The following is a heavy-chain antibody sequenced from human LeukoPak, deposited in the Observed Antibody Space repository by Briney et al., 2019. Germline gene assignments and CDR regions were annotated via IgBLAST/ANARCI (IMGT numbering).Heavy chain of an antibody. CDR1: GGSISSYY. CDR3: ARRGYYDILTGYYSYYYYGMDV. J-gene: IGHJ6*04. Sequence: SETLSLTCTVSGGSISSYYWSWIRQPPGKGLEWIGYIYYSGSTNYNPSLKSRVTISVDTSKNQFSLKLSSVTAADTAVYYCARRGYYDILTGYYSYYYYGMDVWGKGTTVTVSS. V-gene: IGHV4-59*01. D-gene: IGHD3-9*01. CDR2: IYYSGST.